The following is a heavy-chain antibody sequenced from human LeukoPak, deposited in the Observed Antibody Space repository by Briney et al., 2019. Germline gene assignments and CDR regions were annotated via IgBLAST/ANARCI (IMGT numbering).Heavy chain of an antibody. Sequence: KTSETLSLTCAVYGGSFSGYYWGWIRQPPGKGLEWIGSIYYSGSTYYNPSLKSRVTISVDTSKNQFSLKLSSVTAADTAVYYCARLPASSTSSWFDPWGQGTLVTVSS. J-gene: IGHJ5*02. V-gene: IGHV4-39*01. CDR3: ARLPASSTSSWFDP. CDR2: IYYSGST. D-gene: IGHD2-2*01. CDR1: GGSFSGYY.